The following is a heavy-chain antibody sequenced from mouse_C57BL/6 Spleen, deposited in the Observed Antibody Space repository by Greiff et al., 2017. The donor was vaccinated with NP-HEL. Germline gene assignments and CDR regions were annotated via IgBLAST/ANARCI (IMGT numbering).Heavy chain of an antibody. J-gene: IGHJ2*01. CDR3: ASLKNWDYFDY. V-gene: IGHV1-82*01. D-gene: IGHD4-1*01. Sequence: QVQLKESGPELVKPGASVRISCKASGYAFSSSWMNWVKQRPGKGLEWIGRIYPGDGDTNYNGKFKGKATLTADKSSSTAYMQLSSLTSEDSAVYFCASLKNWDYFDYWGQGTTLTVSS. CDR1: GYAFSSSW. CDR2: IYPGDGDT.